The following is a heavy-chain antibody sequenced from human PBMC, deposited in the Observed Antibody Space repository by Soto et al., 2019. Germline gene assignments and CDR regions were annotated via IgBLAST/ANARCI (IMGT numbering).Heavy chain of an antibody. V-gene: IGHV3-48*01. Sequence: GSLRLSCAASGFTFSSYSMNWVRQAPGKGLEWVSYISSSSSIIYYADSVKGRFTISRDNAKNSLYLQMNSLRVEDTAVYYCVRAPYSSSWYFFDYWGPGTLVTVSS. CDR2: ISSSSSII. D-gene: IGHD6-13*01. CDR3: VRAPYSSSWYFFDY. CDR1: GFTFSSYS. J-gene: IGHJ4*02.